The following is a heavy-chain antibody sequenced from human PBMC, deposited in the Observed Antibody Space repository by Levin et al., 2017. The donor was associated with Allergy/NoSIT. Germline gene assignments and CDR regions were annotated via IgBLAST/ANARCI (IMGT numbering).Heavy chain of an antibody. CDR2: INPSGSSA. CDR3: ARAVAAGRKYDY. Sequence: ASVKVSCKASGYTFTSYHMHWVRQAPGQGLEWMGIINPSGSSATYAQKFQGRVTMTRDTSTSTVYMELSSLTSEDTAVYYCARAVAAGRKYDYWGQGTLLTVSS. J-gene: IGHJ4*02. D-gene: IGHD6-13*01. V-gene: IGHV1-46*01. CDR1: GYTFTSYH.